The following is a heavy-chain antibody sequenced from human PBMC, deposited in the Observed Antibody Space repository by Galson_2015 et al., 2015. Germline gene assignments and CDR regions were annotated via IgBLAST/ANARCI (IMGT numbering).Heavy chain of an antibody. V-gene: IGHV5-51*03. CDR2: IYPGDSDT. Sequence: QSGAEVTKPGESLTISCKGSGYSFTRYWIGWVRQMPGKGLEWMGIIYPGDSDTRYRPSLQGQVTISADKSISTAYLQWSSLKASDTAMYYCARAVYGSGFNGGFDIWGQGTTVTVSS. J-gene: IGHJ3*02. D-gene: IGHD3-10*01. CDR1: GYSFTRYW. CDR3: ARAVYGSGFNGGFDI.